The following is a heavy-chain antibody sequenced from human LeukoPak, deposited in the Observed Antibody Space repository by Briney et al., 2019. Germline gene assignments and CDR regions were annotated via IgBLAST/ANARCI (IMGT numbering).Heavy chain of an antibody. J-gene: IGHJ5*02. V-gene: IGHV4-34*01. Sequence: SETLSLTCAVYGGSFSGYYWSWIRQPPGKGLEWIGEINHSGSTNYNPSLKSRVTISVDTSKNQFSLKLSSVTAADPAVYYCARKRVAAAVGNWFDPWGQGTLVTVSS. CDR1: GGSFSGYY. D-gene: IGHD6-13*01. CDR2: INHSGST. CDR3: ARKRVAAAVGNWFDP.